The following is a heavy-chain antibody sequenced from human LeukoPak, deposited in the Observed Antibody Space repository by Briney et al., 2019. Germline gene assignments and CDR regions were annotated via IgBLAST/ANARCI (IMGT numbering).Heavy chain of an antibody. Sequence: ASVKVSCKXSGYTLTELSMHWVRQAPGEGLEGMGGFDPEDGETIYAQKFQGRVTMTEDTSTDTAYMELSSLRSEDTAVYYCATRGYYYDSSGYDYWGQGTLVTVSS. CDR1: GYTLTELS. D-gene: IGHD3-22*01. CDR2: FDPEDGET. CDR3: ATRGYYYDSSGYDY. J-gene: IGHJ4*02. V-gene: IGHV1-24*01.